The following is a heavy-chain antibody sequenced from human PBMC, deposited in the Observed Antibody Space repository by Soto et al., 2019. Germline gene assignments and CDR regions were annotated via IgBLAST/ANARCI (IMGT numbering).Heavy chain of an antibody. D-gene: IGHD3-10*01. CDR1: GGTFSSYA. J-gene: IGHJ5*01. Sequence: ASVKVSCKASGGTFSSYAISWVRQAPGQGLEWMGGIIPIFGTANYAQKFQGRVTITADESTSTAYMELSSLRSEDTAEYYCSRYSITMVRCWGSWFDSWGQGTLVTVSS. CDR2: IIPIFGTA. CDR3: SRYSITMVRCWGSWFDS. V-gene: IGHV1-69*13.